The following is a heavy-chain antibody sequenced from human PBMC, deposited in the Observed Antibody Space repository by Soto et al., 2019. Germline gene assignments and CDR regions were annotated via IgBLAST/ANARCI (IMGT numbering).Heavy chain of an antibody. CDR1: GFTFSSYW. J-gene: IGHJ6*02. CDR3: AKVWKAAAHHGMDV. Sequence: PGGSLRLSSAASGFTFSSYWMTWVRQAPGKGLEWVANIKEDGSEKYYVDSVKGRFTISRDNAKNSLFLQMNSLRAEDTAVYSCAKVWKAAAHHGMDVWGQGTTVTVSS. V-gene: IGHV3-7*01. D-gene: IGHD6-13*01. CDR2: IKEDGSEK.